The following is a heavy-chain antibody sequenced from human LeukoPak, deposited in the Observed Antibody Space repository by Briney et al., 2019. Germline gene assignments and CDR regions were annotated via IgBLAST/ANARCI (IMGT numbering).Heavy chain of an antibody. CDR2: IYTSGST. CDR1: GGSISSGSYY. D-gene: IGHD3-10*01. Sequence: NPSETLSLTCTVSGGSISSGSYYWSWIRQPAGKGLEWIGRIYTSGSTNYNPSLKSRVTISVDTSKNQFSLKLSSVTAADTAVYYCARERITMVRGVIGGWFDPWGQGTLVTVSS. V-gene: IGHV4-61*02. J-gene: IGHJ5*02. CDR3: ARERITMVRGVIGGWFDP.